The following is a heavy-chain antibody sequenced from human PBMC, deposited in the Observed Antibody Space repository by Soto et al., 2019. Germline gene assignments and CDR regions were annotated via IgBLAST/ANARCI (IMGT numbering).Heavy chain of an antibody. Sequence: DVQLVESGGGLVTPGESLRLSCAASGFNFNRQAMTWVRQTAGKGLEWVSSIASSGRETYYPDSLEGRFTISRDNEKNSLYLQMDSLRAGDTAVYYCLKGGWGNVWDAWGQGTTVTVSS. CDR1: GFNFNRQA. V-gene: IGHV3-21*02. J-gene: IGHJ6*02. CDR3: LKGGWGNVWDA. CDR2: IASSGRET. D-gene: IGHD3-16*01.